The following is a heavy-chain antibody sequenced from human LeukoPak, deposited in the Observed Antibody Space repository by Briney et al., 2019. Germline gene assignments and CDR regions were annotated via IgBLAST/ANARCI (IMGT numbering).Heavy chain of an antibody. D-gene: IGHD6-19*01. CDR3: ARAQDSSGWYLGY. Sequence: ASVKVSCKASGYIFTSYAMNWVRQAPGQGLEWMGWINPNSGGTNYAQKFQGRVTMTRDTSISTAYMELSRLRSDDTAVYYCARAQDSSGWYLGYWGQGTLVTVSS. V-gene: IGHV1-2*02. J-gene: IGHJ4*02. CDR2: INPNSGGT. CDR1: GYIFTSYA.